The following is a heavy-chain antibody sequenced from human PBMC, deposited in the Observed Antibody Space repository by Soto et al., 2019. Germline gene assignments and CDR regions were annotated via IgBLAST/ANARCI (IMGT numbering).Heavy chain of an antibody. V-gene: IGHV4-59*01. CDR2: IYYSGST. J-gene: IGHJ5*02. Sequence: SETQSLTCTVSGGSISSYYWSWIRQPPGKGLEWIGYIYYSGSTNYNPSLKSRVTISVDTSKNQFSLKLSSVTAADTAVYYCARGIINILTGSSNPIMFDPWGQGTLVTVSS. D-gene: IGHD3-9*01. CDR3: ARGIINILTGSSNPIMFDP. CDR1: GGSISSYY.